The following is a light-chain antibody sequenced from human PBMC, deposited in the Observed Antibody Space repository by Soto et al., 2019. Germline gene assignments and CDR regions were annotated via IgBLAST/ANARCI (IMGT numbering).Light chain of an antibody. CDR3: QQRYNWPRT. Sequence: DIVLTQSPAILSLSPGERATLSCRASEDVGNSLAWYQQRPGQSPRLLIYDVSNRATGIPSRFSGSGSGADFTLTISSLEPDDFAVYYGQQRYNWPRTFGQGTKVDI. V-gene: IGKV3-11*01. CDR2: DVS. CDR1: EDVGNS. J-gene: IGKJ1*01.